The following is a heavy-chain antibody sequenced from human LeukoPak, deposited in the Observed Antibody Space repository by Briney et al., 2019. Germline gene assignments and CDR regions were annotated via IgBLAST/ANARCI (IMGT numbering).Heavy chain of an antibody. V-gene: IGHV3-33*06. Sequence: GKSLRLSCAGYGFTFTSYGMHWVRQAPGKGLEWVAVIWYEGNNKYYADSVKGRFTISRDSSRNTLFLQMNGLRVEDTAVYYCAKVMPPGRIRFYSYYMDVWGKGTTVSVS. CDR1: GFTFTSYG. CDR2: IWYEGNNK. D-gene: IGHD2-15*01. CDR3: AKVMPPGRIRFYSYYMDV. J-gene: IGHJ6*03.